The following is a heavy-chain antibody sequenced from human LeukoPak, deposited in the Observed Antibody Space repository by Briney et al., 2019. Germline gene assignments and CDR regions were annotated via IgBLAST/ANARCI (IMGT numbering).Heavy chain of an antibody. CDR3: ARSRLHPIIFDY. D-gene: IGHD5-24*01. CDR1: GGSISGYY. Sequence: KPSETLSLTCTVSGGSISGYYWSWIRQPPGKGLEWIGEINHSGSTNYNPSLKSRVIISVDTSKNQFSLKLTSVTAADTAVYYCARSRLHPIIFDYWGQGTLVTVSS. J-gene: IGHJ4*02. CDR2: INHSGST. V-gene: IGHV4-34*01.